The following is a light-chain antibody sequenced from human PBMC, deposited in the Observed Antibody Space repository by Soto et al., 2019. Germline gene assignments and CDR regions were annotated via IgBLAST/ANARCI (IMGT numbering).Light chain of an antibody. CDR3: QLYGSSPN. V-gene: IGKV3-20*01. CDR1: QSVSSN. Sequence: IRLTQSPCTLSSSTGERATLSCRASQSVSSNLAWYQQKPGQAPRLLIYGASTRATGVPARFSGSGSGTEFTLTISRLGPEDFAVYYCQLYGSSPNFGQGTRLEIK. J-gene: IGKJ5*01. CDR2: GAS.